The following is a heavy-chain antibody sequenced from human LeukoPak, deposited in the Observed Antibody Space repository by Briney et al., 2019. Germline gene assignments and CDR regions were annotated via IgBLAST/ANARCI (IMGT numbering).Heavy chain of an antibody. V-gene: IGHV1-8*01. CDR1: GYTFTSYD. D-gene: IGHD1-26*01. Sequence: ASVKVSCKASGYTFTSYDINWVRQATGRGLEWMGWMNPNSGNTGYAQKFQGRVTMTRNTSISTAYMELSSLRSEDTAVYYCARGTGFSGSYYFDPWGQGTLVTVSS. J-gene: IGHJ5*02. CDR2: MNPNSGNT. CDR3: ARGTGFSGSYYFDP.